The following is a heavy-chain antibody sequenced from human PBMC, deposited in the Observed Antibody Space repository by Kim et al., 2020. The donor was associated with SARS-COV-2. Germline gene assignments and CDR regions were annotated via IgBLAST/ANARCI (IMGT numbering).Heavy chain of an antibody. CDR3: ARDLEYQQYNWFDP. CDR1: GGSISSYY. D-gene: IGHD2-2*01. CDR2: IYYSGST. Sequence: SETLSLTCTVSGGSISSYYWSWIRQPPGKGLEWIGYIYYSGSTNYNPSLKSRVTISVDTSKNQFSLKLSSVTAADTAVYYCARDLEYQQYNWFDPWGQGTLVTVSS. V-gene: IGHV4-59*01. J-gene: IGHJ5*02.